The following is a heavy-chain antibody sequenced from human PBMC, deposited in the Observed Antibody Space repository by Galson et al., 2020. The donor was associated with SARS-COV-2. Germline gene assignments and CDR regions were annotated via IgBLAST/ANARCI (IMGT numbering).Heavy chain of an antibody. CDR1: GYTLTELS. J-gene: IGHJ6*02. V-gene: IGHV1-24*01. CDR2: FDPEDGET. D-gene: IGHD1-26*01. Sequence: ASVKVSCKVSGYTLTELSMHWVRQAPGKGLEWMGGFDPEDGETIYAQKFQGRVTMTEDTSTDTAYMELSSLRFEDTAVYYCATSFKSYTNHPPTMDVWGQGTTVTVSS. CDR3: ATSFKSYTNHPPTMDV.